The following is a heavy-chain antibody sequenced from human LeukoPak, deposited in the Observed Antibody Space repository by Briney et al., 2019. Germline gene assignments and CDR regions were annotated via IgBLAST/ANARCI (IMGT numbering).Heavy chain of an antibody. D-gene: IGHD4-17*01. CDR3: ARDPSPFYGDYGY. J-gene: IGHJ4*02. CDR2: MYSGGAT. Sequence: GGSLRLSCAASGVTVSSSYMSWVRQAPGQGLGWVSIMYSGGATDYADSVKGRFTISRDNSKNTLYLQMNSLRAEDTAVYYCARDPSPFYGDYGYWGQGTLVIVSS. CDR1: GVTVSSSY. V-gene: IGHV3-66*01.